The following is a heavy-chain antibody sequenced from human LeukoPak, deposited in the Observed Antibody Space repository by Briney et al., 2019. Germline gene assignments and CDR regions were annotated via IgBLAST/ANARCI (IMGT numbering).Heavy chain of an antibody. CDR1: GYTFTGYN. Sequence: ASVKDSCKASGYTFTGYNMHWVRQAPGQGLEWMEWINPNSGGTNYAQKFQGRVTMTRDTSISTAYMELSRLRSDDTAVYYCARSDDFRRGYYNHCMDVWGQGTTVTVSS. V-gene: IGHV1-2*02. CDR3: ARSDDFRRGYYNHCMDV. J-gene: IGHJ6*02. CDR2: INPNSGGT. D-gene: IGHD3-3*01.